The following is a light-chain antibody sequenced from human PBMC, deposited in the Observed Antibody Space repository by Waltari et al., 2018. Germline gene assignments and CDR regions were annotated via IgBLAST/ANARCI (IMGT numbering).Light chain of an antibody. V-gene: IGKV4-1*01. CDR3: QQYYSPPWT. CDR2: WTS. CDR1: ESVLHNINNQNY. Sequence: DIVMTQSPDSLAVSLGERATINSRSSESVLHNINNQNYLAWYQQKEGQPPKLLIYWTSTRQSGVPDRFSGSGSGTDFTLTINSLQTEDVAVYYCQQYYSPPWTFGQGTKVEV. J-gene: IGKJ1*01.